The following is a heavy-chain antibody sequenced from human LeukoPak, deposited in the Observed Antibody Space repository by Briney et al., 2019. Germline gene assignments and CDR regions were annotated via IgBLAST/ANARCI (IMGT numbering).Heavy chain of an antibody. CDR3: AKDRSGYPDAFDI. CDR1: GFTLSSYG. D-gene: IGHD5-12*01. V-gene: IGHV3-30*02. J-gene: IGHJ3*02. CDR2: IRYDGSNK. Sequence: GGSLRLSCAASGFTLSSYGMHWVRQAPGKGLEWVAFIRYDGSNKYYADSVKGRFTISRDNSKNTLYLQMNSLRAEDTAVYYCAKDRSGYPDAFDIWGQGTMVTVSS.